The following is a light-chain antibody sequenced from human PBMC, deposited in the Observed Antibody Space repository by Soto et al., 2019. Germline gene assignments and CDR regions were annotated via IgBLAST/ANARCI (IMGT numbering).Light chain of an antibody. J-gene: IGKJ1*01. V-gene: IGKV4-1*01. Sequence: DIVMTQSPDSLAVSLGERATINCKSSQSLLHLAWYQQKPGQPPKLLIYWASTRESGVPDRFSGSGSGTDFTLTISSLQAEDVAIYYCQQYYTTLVTFGQGTKVEIK. CDR1: QSLLH. CDR2: WAS. CDR3: QQYYTTLVT.